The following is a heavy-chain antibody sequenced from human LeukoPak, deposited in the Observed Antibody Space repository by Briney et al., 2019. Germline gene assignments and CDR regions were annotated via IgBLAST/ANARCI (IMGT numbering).Heavy chain of an antibody. J-gene: IGHJ5*02. Sequence: PSETLSLTCNVSGGSISSSNYYWGWIRQPPGKGLEWIGNIYHSGSTYYNPSLKSRVTISVDTSKNQFSLKLSSVTAADTAVYYCARGRGEGRGISMVRGVRAPSYNWFDPWGHGTLVTVSS. D-gene: IGHD3-10*01. CDR3: ARGRGEGRGISMVRGVRAPSYNWFDP. V-gene: IGHV4-39*07. CDR2: IYHSGST. CDR1: GGSISSSNYY.